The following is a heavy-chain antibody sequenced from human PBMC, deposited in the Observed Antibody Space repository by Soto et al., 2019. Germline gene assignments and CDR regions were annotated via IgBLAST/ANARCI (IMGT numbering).Heavy chain of an antibody. D-gene: IGHD4-4*01. CDR2: VYYGGT. Sequence: SETLSLTCTVSGGSMSSNYWSWIRQSPGKGLEWIGFVYYGGTNYNPSFESRVTMSVDTPKNQFSLELSSVTAADTAVYYCVSYRGAFYFDHWGQGALVTVSS. V-gene: IGHV4-59*01. CDR1: GGSMSSNY. J-gene: IGHJ4*02. CDR3: VSYRGAFYFDH.